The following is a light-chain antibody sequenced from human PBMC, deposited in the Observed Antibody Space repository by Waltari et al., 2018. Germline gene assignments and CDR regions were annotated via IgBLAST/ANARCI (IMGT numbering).Light chain of an antibody. CDR3: QNHERLPAT. CDR1: QNIGTY. CDR2: AAS. J-gene: IGKJ1*01. Sequence: LTQSPCTLSLSPGERATLSCRASQNIGTYLVWYQQKPGQAPRLLMYAASRRATGIPDRFSGSGSGTDFSLTISRLEPEDFAVYYCQNHERLPATFGQGTKVEIK. V-gene: IGKV3-20*01.